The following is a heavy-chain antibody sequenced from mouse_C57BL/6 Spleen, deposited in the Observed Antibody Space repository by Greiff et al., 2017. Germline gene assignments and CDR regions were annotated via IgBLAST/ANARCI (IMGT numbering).Heavy chain of an antibody. Sequence: VQLQQSGAELVKPGASVKISCKASGYAFSSYWMNWVKQRPGKGLEWIGQIYPGDGDTNYNGKFKGKATLTADKSSSTADMQLSSLTSEDSAVYFCARRTAQATGYFDYWGQGTTLTVSS. CDR2: IYPGDGDT. V-gene: IGHV1-80*01. J-gene: IGHJ2*01. D-gene: IGHD3-2*02. CDR3: ARRTAQATGYFDY. CDR1: GYAFSSYW.